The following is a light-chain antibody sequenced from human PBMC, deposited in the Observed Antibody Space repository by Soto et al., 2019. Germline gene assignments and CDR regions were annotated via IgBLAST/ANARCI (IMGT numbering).Light chain of an antibody. CDR3: RSYAGSDKYV. Sequence: QSALTQPPSASGSLGQSVTISCTGTSSDIGTYDYVSWYQQHPGRAPKLIIYEVRERPSGVPDRFSGSKSGNTASLTVSGLQAEDEADYYCRSYAGSDKYVFGPGTKLTVL. V-gene: IGLV2-8*01. J-gene: IGLJ1*01. CDR2: EVR. CDR1: SSDIGTYDY.